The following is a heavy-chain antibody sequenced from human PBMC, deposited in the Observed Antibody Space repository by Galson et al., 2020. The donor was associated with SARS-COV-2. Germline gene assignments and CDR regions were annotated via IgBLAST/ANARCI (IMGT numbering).Heavy chain of an antibody. CDR2: IHHEDSDT. CDR3: AITGNLVREPRWYLDV. Sequence: GESQKLSCKASGYTFTNYWIAWVRQMPGKGLEWMGIIHHEDSDTRYSPSFDGQVTISADKSISTAYLQWSSLKDSDTAMYYCAITGNLVREPRWYLDVWGRGTLVTVSS. CDR1: GYTFTNYW. J-gene: IGHJ2*01. D-gene: IGHD3-10*01. V-gene: IGHV5-51*01.